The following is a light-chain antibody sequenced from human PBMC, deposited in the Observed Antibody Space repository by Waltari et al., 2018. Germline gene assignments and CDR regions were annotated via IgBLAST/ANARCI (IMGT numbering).Light chain of an antibody. Sequence: QSALTQPASVSGSPGQSITISCTGTSSDVGGYNYVSWYQQHPGKAPKLMIYDVTNVPSGVSNRFSGSKSGNTASLTISGLQAEDEAHYYCSSYTSSSTLVVFGGGTKLTVL. CDR1: SSDVGGYNY. V-gene: IGLV2-14*03. CDR2: DVT. CDR3: SSYTSSSTLVV. J-gene: IGLJ2*01.